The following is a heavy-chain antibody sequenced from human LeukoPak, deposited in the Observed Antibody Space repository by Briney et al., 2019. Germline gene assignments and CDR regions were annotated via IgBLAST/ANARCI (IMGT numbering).Heavy chain of an antibody. CDR2: ISWDGTT. V-gene: IGHV3-43*01. Sequence: GGSLRLSCVASGFTFEDYTMHGVREAPGKTLEWVSLISWDGTTYYTDSVKGRFTISRDNSKNSLYLQMDTLRSEDTAFYYCVKDLSYESSGHVLEYWGRGTLVSVSS. CDR3: VKDLSYESSGHVLEY. J-gene: IGHJ4*02. D-gene: IGHD3-22*01. CDR1: GFTFEDYT.